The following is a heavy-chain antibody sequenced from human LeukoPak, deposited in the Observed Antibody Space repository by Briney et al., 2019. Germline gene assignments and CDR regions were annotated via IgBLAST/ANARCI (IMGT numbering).Heavy chain of an antibody. D-gene: IGHD6-13*01. CDR2: MNPNSGNT. Sequence: ASVKVFCKASGYTFTSYDINWVRQATGQGLEWMGWMNPNSGNTGYAQKFQGRVTITRNTSISTAYMELSSLRSEDTAVYYCAKDEFSYSSSWSDPYDYWGQGTLVTVSS. CDR1: GYTFTSYD. V-gene: IGHV1-8*03. J-gene: IGHJ4*02. CDR3: AKDEFSYSSSWSDPYDY.